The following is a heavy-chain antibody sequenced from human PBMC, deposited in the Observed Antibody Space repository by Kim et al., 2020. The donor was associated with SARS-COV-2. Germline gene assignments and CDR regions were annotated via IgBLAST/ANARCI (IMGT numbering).Heavy chain of an antibody. CDR2: IIPIFGTA. CDR1: GGTFSSYA. CDR3: ARAPFAGYSGYDWGFDY. Sequence: SVKVSCKASGGTFSSYAISWVRQAPGQGLEWMGGIIPIFGTANYAQKFQGRVTITADESTSTAYMELSSLRSEDTAVYYCARAPFAGYSGYDWGFDYWVQGTLVTVSS. J-gene: IGHJ4*02. V-gene: IGHV1-69*13. D-gene: IGHD5-12*01.